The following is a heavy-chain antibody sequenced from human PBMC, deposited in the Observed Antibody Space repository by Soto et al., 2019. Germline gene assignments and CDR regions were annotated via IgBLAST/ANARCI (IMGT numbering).Heavy chain of an antibody. CDR2: VYHTGDT. CDR3: AREIVTAGGNNYFDP. J-gene: IGHJ5*02. D-gene: IGHD2-21*02. CDR1: GGTVASSHW. Sequence: SETLSLTCGVSGGTVASSHWWSWVRQYPGGGFEWIGNVYHTGDTNFNPSLQSRVTISVDKSNNQFSLRLNSLTAADTAVYFCAREIVTAGGNNYFDPWGPGTLVTVSS. V-gene: IGHV4-4*02.